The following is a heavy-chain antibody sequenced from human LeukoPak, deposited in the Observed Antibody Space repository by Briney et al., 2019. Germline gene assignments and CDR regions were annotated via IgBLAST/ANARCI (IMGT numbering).Heavy chain of an antibody. V-gene: IGHV3-9*01. CDR3: AKDMNYYGSGSYPWFNP. CDR2: ISWNSGSI. Sequence: PGRSLRLSCAASGFTFDDYAMHWVRQAPGKGLEWVSGISWNSGSIGYADSVKGRFTISRDNAKISLYLQMNGLRAEDTALYYCAKDMNYYGSGSYPWFNPWGQGTLVTVSS. CDR1: GFTFDDYA. J-gene: IGHJ5*02. D-gene: IGHD3-10*01.